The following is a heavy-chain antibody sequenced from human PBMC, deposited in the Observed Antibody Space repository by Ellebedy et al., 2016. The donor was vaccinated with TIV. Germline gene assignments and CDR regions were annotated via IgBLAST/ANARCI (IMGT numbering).Heavy chain of an antibody. CDR3: ASVFSYGLLDY. V-gene: IGHV4-59*01. CDR2: IYYSGST. Sequence: MPGGSLRLSCTVSGGSISGYYWSWIRQPPGKGLEWIGYIYYSGSTNYNPSLKSRVTISVDTSKNQFSLKLSSVTAADTAVFYCASVFSYGLLDYWGQGTLVAVSS. D-gene: IGHD5-18*01. CDR1: GGSISGYY. J-gene: IGHJ4*02.